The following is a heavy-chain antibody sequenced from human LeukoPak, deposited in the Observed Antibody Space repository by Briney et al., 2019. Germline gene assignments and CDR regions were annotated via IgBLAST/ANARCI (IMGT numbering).Heavy chain of an antibody. D-gene: IGHD3-10*01. Sequence: GTSLRLSCAGSGFSFSNYGMHWVRQTPGKGLEWVAVISYDGSNKYYADSVKGRFTISRDNSKNTLYLQMNSLRVEDTAVYYCAKVSSSGTDYWGQGTLVTVSS. CDR2: ISYDGSNK. J-gene: IGHJ4*02. CDR3: AKVSSSGTDY. V-gene: IGHV3-30*18. CDR1: GFSFSNYG.